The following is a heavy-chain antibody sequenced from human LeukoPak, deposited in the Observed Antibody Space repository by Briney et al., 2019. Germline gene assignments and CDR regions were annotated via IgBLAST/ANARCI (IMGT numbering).Heavy chain of an antibody. CDR3: ARHRSNYYDSSGYYYNY. CDR2: IYHSGST. J-gene: IGHJ4*02. D-gene: IGHD3-22*01. V-gene: IGHV4-38-2*01. Sequence: SETLSLTCAVSGYSISSGYYWGWIRQPPGEGLEWLGSIYHSGSTYYNPSLKSRVTISVDTSKNQFSLKLSSVTAADTAVYYCARHRSNYYDSSGYYYNYWGQGTLVTVSS. CDR1: GYSISSGYY.